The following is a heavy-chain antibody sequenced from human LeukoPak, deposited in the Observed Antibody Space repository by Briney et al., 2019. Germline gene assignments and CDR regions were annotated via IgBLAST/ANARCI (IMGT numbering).Heavy chain of an antibody. Sequence: SETLSLTCLVSGGSIINNYWSWIRQPPGKGLEWIGEINHSGSTNYNPSLKSRVTISVDTSKNQFSLKLSSVTAADTAVYYCARARYQPLLRLNWFDPWGQGTLVTVSS. D-gene: IGHD2-2*01. CDR2: INHSGST. CDR1: GGSIINNY. J-gene: IGHJ5*02. CDR3: ARARYQPLLRLNWFDP. V-gene: IGHV4-34*01.